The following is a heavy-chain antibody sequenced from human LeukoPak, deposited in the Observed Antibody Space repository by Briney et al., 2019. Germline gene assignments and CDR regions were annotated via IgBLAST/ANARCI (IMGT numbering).Heavy chain of an antibody. J-gene: IGHJ4*02. V-gene: IGHV1-69*13. CDR1: GGTFISYA. CDR2: IIPIFGTA. D-gene: IGHD5-18*01. Sequence: ASVKVSCKASGGTFISYAISWVRQAPGQGLEWMGGIIPIFGTANYAQKFQGRVTITADESTSTAYMELSSLRSEDTAVYYGARVYSYGYYFDYWGQGTLVTVSS. CDR3: ARVYSYGYYFDY.